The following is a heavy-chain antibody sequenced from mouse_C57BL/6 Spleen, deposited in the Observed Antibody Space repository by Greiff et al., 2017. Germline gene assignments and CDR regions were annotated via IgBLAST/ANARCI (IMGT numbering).Heavy chain of an antibody. D-gene: IGHD2-1*01. V-gene: IGHV1-80*01. CDR2: IYPGDGDP. CDR3: AKGDYGNSWFAY. CDR1: GYAFSSYW. Sequence: QVKLQQSGAELVQPGASVKISCKASGYAFSSYWMNWVKQRPGTGLEWIGQIYPGDGDPNYNGKFKGKATLTADKSSSTAYMQLSSLTSEDSAVYFCAKGDYGNSWFAYWGQGTLVTVSA. J-gene: IGHJ3*01.